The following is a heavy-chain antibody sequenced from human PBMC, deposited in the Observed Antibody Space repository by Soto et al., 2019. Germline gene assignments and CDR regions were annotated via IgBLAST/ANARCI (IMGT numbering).Heavy chain of an antibody. Sequence: SETLSLTCTVCGGSISSYYWSWIRQPPGKGLEWIGYIYYSGSTNYNPSLKSRVTISVDTSKNQFSLKLSSVTAADTAVYYCERQWFGELSPWWFEPWGQGTLVTVSS. D-gene: IGHD3-10*01. CDR1: GGSISSYY. J-gene: IGHJ5*02. V-gene: IGHV4-59*08. CDR2: IYYSGST. CDR3: ERQWFGELSPWWFEP.